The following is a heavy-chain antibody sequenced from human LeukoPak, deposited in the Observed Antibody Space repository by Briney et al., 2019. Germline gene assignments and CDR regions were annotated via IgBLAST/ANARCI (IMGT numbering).Heavy chain of an antibody. Sequence: SVKVSCKASGGTFSSYAISWVRQAPGQGLEWMGGIMPTFGAANYAQKFQGRVTITTDEFTNTAYMELSSLRSEDTAVYYCARGLLRGVMRFDYWGQGSLVTVSS. CDR2: IMPTFGAA. D-gene: IGHD3-10*01. J-gene: IGHJ4*02. CDR3: ARGLLRGVMRFDY. CDR1: GGTFSSYA. V-gene: IGHV1-69*05.